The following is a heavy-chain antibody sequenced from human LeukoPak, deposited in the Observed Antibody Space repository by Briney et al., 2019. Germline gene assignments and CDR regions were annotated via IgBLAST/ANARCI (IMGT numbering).Heavy chain of an antibody. D-gene: IGHD3-9*01. V-gene: IGHV3-30*18. J-gene: IGHJ4*02. CDR1: GFTFSSYG. CDR3: AKKGYDILTGYPLLFDY. CDR2: ISYDGSNK. Sequence: GGSLRLSCAASGFTFSSYGMHWVRQAPGKGLEWVAVISYDGSNKYYADSVKGRFTISRDNPKNTLYLQMNSLRAEDTAVYYCAKKGYDILTGYPLLFDYWGQGTLVTVSS.